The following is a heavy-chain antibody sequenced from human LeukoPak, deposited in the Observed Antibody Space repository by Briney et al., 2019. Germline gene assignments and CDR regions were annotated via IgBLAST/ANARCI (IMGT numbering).Heavy chain of an antibody. Sequence: SLRLSCAASGFTFDDYAMHWVRQAPGKGLEGVSGISWNSGSIGYADSVKGRFTISRDNAKNSLYLQMNSLRAEDMALYYCAKDIYHYYDSSGYYDYWGQGTLVTVSS. CDR3: AKDIYHYYDSSGYYDY. J-gene: IGHJ4*02. D-gene: IGHD3-22*01. CDR1: GFTFDDYA. CDR2: ISWNSGSI. V-gene: IGHV3-9*03.